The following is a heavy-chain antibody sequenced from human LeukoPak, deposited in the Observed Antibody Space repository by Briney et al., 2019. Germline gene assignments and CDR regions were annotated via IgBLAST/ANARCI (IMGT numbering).Heavy chain of an antibody. D-gene: IGHD1-26*01. CDR2: ISYDGSNK. CDR3: AKDLNSGWELLGHYYYYYGMDV. V-gene: IGHV3-30*18. CDR1: GFTFSSYG. J-gene: IGHJ6*02. Sequence: GGSLRLSCAASGFTFSSYGMHWVRQAPGKGLEWVAVISYDGSNKYYADSVKGRFTISRDNSKNTPYLQMNSLRAEDTAVYYCAKDLNSGWELLGHYYYYYGMDVWGQGTTVTVSS.